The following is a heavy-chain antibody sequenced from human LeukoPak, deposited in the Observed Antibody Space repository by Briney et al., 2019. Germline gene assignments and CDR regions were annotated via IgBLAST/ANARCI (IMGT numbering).Heavy chain of an antibody. Sequence: PGGSLRLSCVASGFTFNNYGMSWVRQAPGKGLEWVSGITGSGLTTYYADSVKGRFTISRDNSKNTLYLQMNSLRAEDTALYYCAKAASANYYQWIDYWGQGTLVIVSS. J-gene: IGHJ4*02. CDR1: GFTFNNYG. CDR2: ITGSGLTT. V-gene: IGHV3-23*01. CDR3: AKAASANYYQWIDY. D-gene: IGHD1-26*01.